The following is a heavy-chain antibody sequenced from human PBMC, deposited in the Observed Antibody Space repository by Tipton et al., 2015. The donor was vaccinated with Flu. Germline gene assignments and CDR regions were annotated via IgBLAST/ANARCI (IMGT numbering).Heavy chain of an antibody. V-gene: IGHV3-7*01. CDR2: IKQDGSEK. D-gene: IGHD1-26*01. Sequence: SLRLSCAASGFTFSSYWMSWVRQAPGKGLEWVANIKQDGSEKYYVDSVKGRFTISRDNAKNSLYLQMNSLRAEDTAVYYCARDLYSGSYGAFDIWGQGTMVTVSS. J-gene: IGHJ3*02. CDR1: GFTFSSYW. CDR3: ARDLYSGSYGAFDI.